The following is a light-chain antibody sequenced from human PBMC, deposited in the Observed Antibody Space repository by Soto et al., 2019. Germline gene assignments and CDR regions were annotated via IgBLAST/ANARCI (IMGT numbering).Light chain of an antibody. CDR2: DAS. Sequence: DIQMTQSPSSLSASVGDRFTVTCQASQAISNYLNWYQQKTGQAPKLLIYDASNLETGVPSRFSGSGSGTDFTFTISSLQPEDTATYYCQQSDSLQLTFGGGTKVDIK. CDR3: QQSDSLQLT. V-gene: IGKV1-33*01. J-gene: IGKJ4*01. CDR1: QAISNY.